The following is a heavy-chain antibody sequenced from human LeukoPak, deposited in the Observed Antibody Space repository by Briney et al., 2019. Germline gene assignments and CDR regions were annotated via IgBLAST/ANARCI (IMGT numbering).Heavy chain of an antibody. CDR2: ISYDGSNK. V-gene: IGHV3-30*18. CDR3: AKDSGRYYFDY. J-gene: IGHJ4*02. CDR1: GFTFSSYG. D-gene: IGHD6-19*01. Sequence: AGGSLRLSCAASGFTFSSYGMHWVRQAPGKGLEWVAVISYDGSNKYYADSVKGRFTISRDNSKNTLYLQMNSLRAEDTAVYYCAKDSGRYYFDYWGQGTLVTVSS.